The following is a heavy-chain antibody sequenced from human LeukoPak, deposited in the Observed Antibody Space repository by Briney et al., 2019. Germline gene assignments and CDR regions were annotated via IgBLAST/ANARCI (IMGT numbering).Heavy chain of an antibody. Sequence: KTSETLSLTCTVSGGSISNYYWSWIRQPPGRGLEWIGYIYYTGNTNYNPSLESRVTISVDTSKNQFSLKLSSVTAADTAVYYCAGLAYRGPPVADFDYWGQGTLVTVSS. CDR3: AGLAYRGPPVADFDY. J-gene: IGHJ4*02. D-gene: IGHD6-19*01. CDR2: IYYTGNT. CDR1: GGSISNYY. V-gene: IGHV4-59*08.